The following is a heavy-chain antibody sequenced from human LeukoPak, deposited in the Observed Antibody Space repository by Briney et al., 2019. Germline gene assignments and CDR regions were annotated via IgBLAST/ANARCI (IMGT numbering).Heavy chain of an antibody. CDR1: GGSFSGCY. Sequence: ETLSLTCAVYGGSFSGCYWSWIRQPPGKGLEWIGEINHSGSTNYNPSLKSRVTISVDTSKNQFSLKLSSVTAADTAVYYCARAAYSSSHYFDYWGQGTLVTVSS. J-gene: IGHJ4*02. D-gene: IGHD6-13*01. CDR2: INHSGST. CDR3: ARAAYSSSHYFDY. V-gene: IGHV4-34*01.